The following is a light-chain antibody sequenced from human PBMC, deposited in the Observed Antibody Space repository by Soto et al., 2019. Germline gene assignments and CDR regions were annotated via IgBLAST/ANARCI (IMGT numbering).Light chain of an antibody. J-gene: IGKJ3*01. V-gene: IGKV3-11*01. CDR1: QSVRSY. Sequence: IVLTQSPATLSLNQGERATLTCRASQSVRSYVAWYQQKPGQAPRLLIYDASNRATGIPARFSGSGSGTDFTLTISSLEPEDFAVYYCQQRSNWPQFTFGPGTKVDI. CDR3: QQRSNWPQFT. CDR2: DAS.